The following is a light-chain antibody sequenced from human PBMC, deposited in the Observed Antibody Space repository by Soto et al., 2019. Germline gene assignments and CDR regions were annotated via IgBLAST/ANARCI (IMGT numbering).Light chain of an antibody. J-gene: IGLJ2*01. V-gene: IGLV1-47*02. CDR3: SDWDDNLLGYSV. CDR2: TDN. CDR1: TSNIGSNY. Sequence: QSVLTQPPSASGTPGQRVTISCSGATSNIGSNYVYWYQHLPGTAPKLLIYTDNERPSGVPDRCSGSKSATSSSLAISGLRSEDAADYYCSDWDDNLLGYSVFGGWTQLTVL.